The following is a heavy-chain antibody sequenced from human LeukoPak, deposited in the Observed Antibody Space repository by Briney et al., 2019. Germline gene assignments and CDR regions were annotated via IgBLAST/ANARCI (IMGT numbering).Heavy chain of an antibody. Sequence: GGSLRLSCAASGFTFSSYSMNWVRQAPGKGLEWVSSISSSSSYIYYADSVKGRFTISRDNAKNSLYLQMNSLRAEDTAVYYCASPNGPDAFDIWGQGTMVTVSS. V-gene: IGHV3-21*01. D-gene: IGHD2-8*01. CDR3: ASPNGPDAFDI. J-gene: IGHJ3*02. CDR1: GFTFSSYS. CDR2: ISSSSSYI.